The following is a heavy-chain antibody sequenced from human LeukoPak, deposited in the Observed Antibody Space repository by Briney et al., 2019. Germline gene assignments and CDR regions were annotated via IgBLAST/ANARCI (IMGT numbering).Heavy chain of an antibody. Sequence: GGSLRLSCAASGFTFSSYDMSWVRQAPGKGLEWVSAISASGGTTYYADSVRGRFTISRDNAKNTLYLQMNSLRAEDTAVYYCAKDPLWSSTIVERGYFDLWGRGTLVTVSS. V-gene: IGHV3-23*01. CDR1: GFTFSSYD. CDR2: ISASGGTT. J-gene: IGHJ2*01. CDR3: AKDPLWSSTIVERGYFDL. D-gene: IGHD3-22*01.